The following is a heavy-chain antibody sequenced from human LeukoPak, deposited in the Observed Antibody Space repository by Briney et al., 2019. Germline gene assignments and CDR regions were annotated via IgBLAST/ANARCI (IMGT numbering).Heavy chain of an antibody. CDR1: GFTFSNAW. CDR2: IKSKTDGGTT. Sequence: PGGSLRLSCAASGFTFSNAWMSWVRQAPGKGLEWVGRIKSKTDGGTTDYAAPVKGRFTISRDDSKNTLYLQMDSLKTEDTAVYYCTTIDMIVVVITHWGQGTLVTVSS. V-gene: IGHV3-15*01. D-gene: IGHD3-22*01. CDR3: TTIDMIVVVITH. J-gene: IGHJ4*02.